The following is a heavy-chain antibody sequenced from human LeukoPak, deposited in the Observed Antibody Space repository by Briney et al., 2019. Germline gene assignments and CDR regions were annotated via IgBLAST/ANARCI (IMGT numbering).Heavy chain of an antibody. CDR2: IYHSGST. J-gene: IGHJ4*02. CDR1: GYSISSGYY. V-gene: IGHV4-38-2*02. CDR3: AREGPDSGYDY. D-gene: IGHD5-12*01. Sequence: PSETLSLTCTVSGYSISSGYYWGGIRPPPGKGLGWIGTIYHSGSTYYNPSIKSRVTISVDTSKNQFSLKLSSVTAADTAVYCCAREGPDSGYDYWGQGTLVTVSS.